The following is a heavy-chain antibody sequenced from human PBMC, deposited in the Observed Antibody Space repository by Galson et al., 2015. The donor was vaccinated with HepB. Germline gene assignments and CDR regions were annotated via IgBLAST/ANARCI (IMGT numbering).Heavy chain of an antibody. CDR3: AGDNGITILGVVMDAFDI. V-gene: IGHV3-33*01. CDR2: IWYDGSNK. CDR1: GFTFSSYG. D-gene: IGHD3-3*01. Sequence: SLRLSCAASGFTFSSYGMHWVRQAPGKGLEWVAVIWYDGSNKYYADSVKGRFTISRDNSKNTLYLQMNSLRAEDTAVYYCAGDNGITILGVVMDAFDIWGQGTMVTVSS. J-gene: IGHJ3*02.